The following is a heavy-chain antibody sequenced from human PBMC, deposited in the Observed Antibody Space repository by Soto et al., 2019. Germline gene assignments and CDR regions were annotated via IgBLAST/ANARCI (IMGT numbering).Heavy chain of an antibody. CDR3: ARDRLVITGSGRIYYYGMDV. D-gene: IGHD1-20*01. CDR1: SSSIPNTHY. CDR2: IYYTGST. J-gene: IGHJ6*02. Sequence: SDTLYLTCTFRSSSIPNTHYSSPIRHPPAKALEWIGYIYYTGSTNYNPSLKSRVTMSVDTSKKQFSLKLSSVTAADTAVYYCARDRLVITGSGRIYYYGMDVWGQGTTVS. V-gene: IGHV4-59*11.